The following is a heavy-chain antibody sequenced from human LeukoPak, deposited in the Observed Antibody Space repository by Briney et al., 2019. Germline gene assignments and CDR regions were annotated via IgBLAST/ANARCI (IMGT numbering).Heavy chain of an antibody. D-gene: IGHD3-3*01. J-gene: IGHJ4*02. CDR3: ARAEAYYDFWSGYF. CDR2: ISAYNGNT. Sequence: APGKVSYKPSGYTLSSYGISRVRQAPGQGGEGRGWISAYNGNTNYAQKLQGRVTMTTDTSTSTAYMELRSLRSDDTAVYYCARAEAYYDFWSGYFWGQGTLVTVSS. V-gene: IGHV1-18*01. CDR1: GYTLSSYG.